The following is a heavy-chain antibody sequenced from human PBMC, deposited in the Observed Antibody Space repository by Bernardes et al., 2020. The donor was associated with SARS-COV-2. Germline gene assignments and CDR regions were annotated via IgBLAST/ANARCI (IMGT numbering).Heavy chain of an antibody. CDR1: GYTFTGYY. CDR3: ARVVYGDYYDY. J-gene: IGHJ4*02. Sequence: ASVKVSCKASGYTFTGYYMHWVRQAPGQGLEWMGWINPNSGGTNYAQKFQGRVTMTRDTSISTAYMELSRLRAEDTAVYYCARVVYGDYYDYWGQGTLVTVSS. D-gene: IGHD4-17*01. CDR2: INPNSGGT. V-gene: IGHV1-2*02.